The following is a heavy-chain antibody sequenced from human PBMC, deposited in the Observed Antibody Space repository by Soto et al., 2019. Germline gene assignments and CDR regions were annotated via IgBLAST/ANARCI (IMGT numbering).Heavy chain of an antibody. J-gene: IGHJ4*02. CDR2: IRSKANSYAT. CDR3: TRPRVDYGGNSDSDY. Sequence: EVQLVESGGGLVQPGGSLKLSCAASGFTFSGSAMHWVRQASGKGLEWVGRIRSKANSYATAYAASVKGRFTISRDDSKNTAYLQMNSLKTEDTAVYYCTRPRVDYGGNSDSDYWGQGTLVTVSS. V-gene: IGHV3-73*02. D-gene: IGHD4-17*01. CDR1: GFTFSGSA.